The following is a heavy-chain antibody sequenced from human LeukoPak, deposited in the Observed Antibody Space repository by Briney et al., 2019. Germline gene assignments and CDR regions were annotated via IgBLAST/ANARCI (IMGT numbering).Heavy chain of an antibody. J-gene: IGHJ3*02. V-gene: IGHV1-2*02. CDR3: ARARISPGDAFDI. Sequence: ASVKVSCKASGYTFTGYYIHWVRQAPGQGLEWMGWINPNSGGTNYAQKFQGRVTMTRDTSISTAYMELSRLRSDDTAVYYCARARISPGDAFDIWGQGTMVTVSS. CDR2: INPNSGGT. CDR1: GYTFTGYY.